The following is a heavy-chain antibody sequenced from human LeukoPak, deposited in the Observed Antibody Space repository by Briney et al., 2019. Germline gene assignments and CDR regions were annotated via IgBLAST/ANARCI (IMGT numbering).Heavy chain of an antibody. CDR2: IYYSGST. CDR1: GGSFSNNY. V-gene: IGHV4-59*01. CDR3: ARGEMATIEDAFDI. J-gene: IGHJ3*02. Sequence: KPSETLSLTCTVSGGSFSNNYWSWIGQPPGKGLKWIGYIYYSGSTNYNPSLKSRATISVDTSKNQFSLKLSSVTAADTAVYYCARGEMATIEDAFDIWGQGTMVTVSS. D-gene: IGHD5-24*01.